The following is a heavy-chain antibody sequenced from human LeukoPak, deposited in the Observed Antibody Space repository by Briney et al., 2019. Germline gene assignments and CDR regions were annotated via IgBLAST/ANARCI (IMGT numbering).Heavy chain of an antibody. J-gene: IGHJ3*02. CDR2: IYHSGST. Sequence: SETLSLTCTVSGGSISSGGYYWSWIRQPPGKGLEWIGYIYHSGSTNYNPSLKSRVTISVDTSKNQFSLKLSSVTAADTAVYYCAMDYGDYYAFDIWGQGTMVTVSS. D-gene: IGHD4-17*01. CDR3: AMDYGDYYAFDI. CDR1: GGSISSGGYY. V-gene: IGHV4-30-2*01.